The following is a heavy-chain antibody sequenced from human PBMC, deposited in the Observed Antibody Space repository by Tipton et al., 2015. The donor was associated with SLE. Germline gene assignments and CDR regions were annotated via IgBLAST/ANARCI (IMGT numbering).Heavy chain of an antibody. CDR2: ISGSGGST. CDR3: AKAGSNWHNYFDY. V-gene: IGHV3-23*01. Sequence: SLGLSCAASGFTFSSYEMNWVRQAPGKGLEWVSAISGSGGSTYYADSVKGRFTISRDNSKNTLYLQMNSLRAEDTAVYYCAKAGSNWHNYFDYWGQGTLVTVTS. J-gene: IGHJ4*02. D-gene: IGHD1-26*01. CDR1: GFTFSSYE.